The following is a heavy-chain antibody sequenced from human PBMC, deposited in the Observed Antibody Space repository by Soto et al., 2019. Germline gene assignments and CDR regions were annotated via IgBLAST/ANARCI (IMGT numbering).Heavy chain of an antibody. J-gene: IGHJ5*02. CDR2: IYYSGST. D-gene: IGHD3-16*01. CDR3: ARRGERGWFGL. V-gene: IGHV4-59*08. Sequence: QVQLQESGPGLVKPSETLSLTCTVSGGSISSYYWNWIRQPPGKGLEWIGNIYYSGSTNYNPSLKSRVTISVDTSKNKFSLKVDSVTAADTAMYYCARRGERGWFGLWGQGTLVTVSS. CDR1: GGSISSYY.